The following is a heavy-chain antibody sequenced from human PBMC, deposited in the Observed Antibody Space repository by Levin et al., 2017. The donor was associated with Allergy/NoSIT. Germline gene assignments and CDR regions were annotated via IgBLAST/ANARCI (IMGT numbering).Heavy chain of an antibody. D-gene: IGHD4-17*01. V-gene: IGHV6-1*01. J-gene: IGHJ5*02. CDR3: AREPTVTTPVGWFDP. CDR1: GDSVSSNSAA. CDR2: TYYRSKWYN. Sequence: SCAISGDSVSSNSAAWNWIRQSPSSGLEWLGRTYYRSKWYNDYAVSVKSRITINPDTSKNQFSLQLNSVTPEDTAVYYCAREPTVTTPVGWFDPWGQGTLVTVSS.